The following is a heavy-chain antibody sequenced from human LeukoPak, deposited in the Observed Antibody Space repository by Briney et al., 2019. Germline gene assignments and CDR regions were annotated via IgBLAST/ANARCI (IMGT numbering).Heavy chain of an antibody. Sequence: ASVKVSCKVSGYTLTELSMHWVRQAPGKGLEWMGGFDPEDGETIYAQKFQGRVTTTEDTSTDTAYMELSSLRSEDTAVYYCARGAVLPVAGYYFDYWGQGTLVTVSS. CDR1: GYTLTELS. CDR3: ARGAVLPVAGYYFDY. CDR2: FDPEDGET. J-gene: IGHJ4*02. D-gene: IGHD6-19*01. V-gene: IGHV1-24*01.